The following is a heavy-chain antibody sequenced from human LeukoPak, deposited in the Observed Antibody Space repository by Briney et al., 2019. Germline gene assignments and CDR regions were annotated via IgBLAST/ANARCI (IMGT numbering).Heavy chain of an antibody. V-gene: IGHV4-39*01. J-gene: IGHJ4*02. CDR2: IYESGRT. D-gene: IGHD6-13*01. Sequence: SETLSLTCTVSGDSIYRGYAYWRWIRQPPGKGLEWIGSIYESGRTHYNPSLRSRITISVDTSKNQFSLELSSVTAADTAVYYSARSASGGWYLFDYWGQGTLVTVSS. CDR1: GDSIYRGYAY. CDR3: ARSASGGWYLFDY.